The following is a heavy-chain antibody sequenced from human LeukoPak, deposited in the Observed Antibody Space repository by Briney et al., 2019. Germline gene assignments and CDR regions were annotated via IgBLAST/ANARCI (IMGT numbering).Heavy chain of an antibody. CDR3: ARDRALLRYFDWSSHNWFDP. V-gene: IGHV3-33*01. CDR1: GFTFSSYG. J-gene: IGHJ5*02. CDR2: IWYDGSNK. Sequence: GGSLRLSCAASGFTFSSYGMHWVRQAPGKGLEWVAVIWYDGSNKYCADSVKGRFTISRDNSKNTLYLQMDSLRAEDTAVYYCARDRALLRYFDWSSHNWFDPWGQGTLVTVSS. D-gene: IGHD3-9*01.